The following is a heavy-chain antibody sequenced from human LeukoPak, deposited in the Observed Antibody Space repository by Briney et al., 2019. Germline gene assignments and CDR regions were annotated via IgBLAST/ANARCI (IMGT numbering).Heavy chain of an antibody. Sequence: SETLSLTCTVSGGSIGTYYWGRVRQPPGKGLDWIGYIYYSGSTNYNPSLKSRVTMSVDASKNQLSLTLSSVTAAETAVYYCARHSLYYYDSSGPSPDGFNYWGQGTLVTVSS. CDR3: ARHSLYYYDSSGPSPDGFNY. J-gene: IGHJ4*02. CDR2: IYYSGST. V-gene: IGHV4-59*01. CDR1: GGSIGTYY. D-gene: IGHD3-22*01.